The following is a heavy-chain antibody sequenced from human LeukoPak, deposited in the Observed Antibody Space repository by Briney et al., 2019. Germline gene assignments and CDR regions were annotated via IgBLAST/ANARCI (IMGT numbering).Heavy chain of an antibody. D-gene: IGHD3-10*01. CDR3: ARAVLNIGESKGLD. CDR2: INHSGST. J-gene: IGHJ4*02. Sequence: SETLSLTCAVYGGSFSGYYWSWIRQPPGKGLEWIGEINHSGSTNYNPSLKSRVTISVDTSKNQFSLKLSSVTAADTAVYYCARAVLNIGESKGLDWGQGTLVTVSS. CDR1: GGSFSGYY. V-gene: IGHV4-34*01.